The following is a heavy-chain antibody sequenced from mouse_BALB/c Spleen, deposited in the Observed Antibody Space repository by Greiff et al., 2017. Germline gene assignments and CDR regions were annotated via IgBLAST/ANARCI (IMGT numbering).Heavy chain of an antibody. V-gene: IGHV1-7*01. CDR3: ARDDGYYYAMDY. D-gene: IGHD2-3*01. CDR2: INPSTGYT. J-gene: IGHJ4*01. Sequence: QVQLKQSGAELAKPGASVKMSCKASGYTFTSYWMHWVKQRPGQGLEWIGYINPSTGYTEYNQKFKDKATLTADKSSSTAYMQLSSLTSEDSAVYYCARDDGYYYAMDYWGQGTSVTVSS. CDR1: GYTFTSYW.